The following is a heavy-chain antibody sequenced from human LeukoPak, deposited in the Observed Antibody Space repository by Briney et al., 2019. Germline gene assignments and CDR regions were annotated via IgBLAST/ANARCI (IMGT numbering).Heavy chain of an antibody. CDR3: ARHAGYCSGGSCYLPSN. Sequence: ASVKVSCKASGYTFTSYYMHWVRQAPGQGLEWMGWISAYNGNTNYAQKLQGRVTMTTDTSTSTAYMELRSLRSDDTAVYYCARHAGYCSGGSCYLPSNWGQGTLVTVSS. CDR1: GYTFTSYY. V-gene: IGHV1-18*04. J-gene: IGHJ4*02. CDR2: ISAYNGNT. D-gene: IGHD2-15*01.